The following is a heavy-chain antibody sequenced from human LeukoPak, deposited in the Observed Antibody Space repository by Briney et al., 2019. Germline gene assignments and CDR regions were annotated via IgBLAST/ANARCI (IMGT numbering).Heavy chain of an antibody. D-gene: IGHD6-13*01. CDR1: GFTVSSNY. J-gene: IGHJ2*01. Sequence: GGSLRLSCAASGFTVSSNYMSWVRQAPGKGLEWVSGISWNSGSIDYADSVKGRFTISRDNAKNSLYLQMNSLRAEDTALYYCAKEPIAAAGNWYFDLWGRGTLVTVSS. V-gene: IGHV3-9*01. CDR3: AKEPIAAAGNWYFDL. CDR2: ISWNSGSI.